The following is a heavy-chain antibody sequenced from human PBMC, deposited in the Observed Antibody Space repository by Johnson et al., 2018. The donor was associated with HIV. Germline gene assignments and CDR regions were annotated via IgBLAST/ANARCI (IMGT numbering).Heavy chain of an antibody. V-gene: IGHV3-66*01. D-gene: IGHD3-10*01. CDR3: ARGYYGSGSRVFDI. CDR2: IYSGGST. J-gene: IGHJ3*02. Sequence: EQLVESGGGLVQPGGSLRLSCAASGFTFSSHWMSWVRQAPGKGLEWVSVIYSGGSTYYADSVKGRFTISRDNFKNTLYLEMNSLRAEDTAFYYCARGYYGSGSRVFDIWGQGTMVTVSS. CDR1: GFTFSSHW.